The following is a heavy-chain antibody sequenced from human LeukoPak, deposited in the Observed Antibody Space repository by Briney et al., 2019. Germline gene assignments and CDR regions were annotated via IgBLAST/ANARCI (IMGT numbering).Heavy chain of an antibody. J-gene: IGHJ3*02. CDR1: GYTFTSYA. Sequence: ASVKVSCKASGYTFTSYAMHWVRQAPGQRLEWMGWINAGNGNTKYSQKFQGRVTITRDTSASTAYMELSSLRSEDTAVYYCARVVGSSWVYGAFDIWGQGTMVTVSS. D-gene: IGHD6-13*01. CDR2: INAGNGNT. CDR3: ARVVGSSWVYGAFDI. V-gene: IGHV1-3*01.